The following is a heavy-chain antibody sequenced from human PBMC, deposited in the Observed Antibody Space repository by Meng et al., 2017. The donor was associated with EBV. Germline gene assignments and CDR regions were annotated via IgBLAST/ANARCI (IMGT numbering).Heavy chain of an antibody. J-gene: IGHJ4*02. CDR3: ASESGRGYTPDY. D-gene: IGHD3-10*01. Sequence: QVRWDESAAEVKKRGSSVTGSCHTSGGPFRYYAISWVRQAPGQGLEWLGGFLPRLGAPNYAQKFHGRVKITADESTSTHYMDLSSLRSEDTAIYYCASESGRGYTPDYWGQGTLVTVSS. V-gene: IGHV1-69*01. CDR2: FLPRLGAP. CDR1: GGPFRYYA.